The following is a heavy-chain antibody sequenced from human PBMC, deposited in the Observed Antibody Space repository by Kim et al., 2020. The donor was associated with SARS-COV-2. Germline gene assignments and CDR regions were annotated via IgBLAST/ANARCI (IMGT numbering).Heavy chain of an antibody. CDR1: GDSISSSSSY. D-gene: IGHD6-19*01. CDR3: ARHVLTSRGRVDY. V-gene: IGHV4-39*01. J-gene: IGHJ4*02. CDR2: IADSGST. Sequence: SETLSLTCTVSGDSISSSSSYWGWIRQPPGKGLEWIERIADSGSTFNNPSLKSRVTISVVRSKNQFSLKLSAGTAAATADYYCARHVLTSRGRVDYCGQG.